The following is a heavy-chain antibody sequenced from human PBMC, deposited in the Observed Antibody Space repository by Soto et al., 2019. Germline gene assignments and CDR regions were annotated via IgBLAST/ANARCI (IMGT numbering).Heavy chain of an antibody. CDR3: ARDVHSYDSSGYFSDLYYYGMDV. J-gene: IGHJ6*02. D-gene: IGHD3-22*01. CDR2: ISAYNGNT. CDR1: GYTFTSYG. Sequence: ASVKVSCKASGYTFTSYGISWVRQAPGQGLEWMGWISAYNGNTNYAQKLQGRVTMTTDTSTSTAYMELRSLRSEDTAVYYCARDVHSYDSSGYFSDLYYYGMDVWGQGTTVTVSS. V-gene: IGHV1-18*01.